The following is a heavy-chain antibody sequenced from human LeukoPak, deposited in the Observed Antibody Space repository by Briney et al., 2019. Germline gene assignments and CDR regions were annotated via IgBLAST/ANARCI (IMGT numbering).Heavy chain of an antibody. J-gene: IGHJ4*02. CDR1: GFTFSSYS. Sequence: RAGGSLRLSCSASGFTFSSYSMNWIRQAPGKGLEWASSISTSSSYIYYADSVKGRFTISRDNAKNSLYLQMNSLRAEDTAVYYCARVLGYCSGGSCQGVDYWGQGTLVTVSS. CDR3: ARVLGYCSGGSCQGVDY. V-gene: IGHV3-21*01. CDR2: ISTSSSYI. D-gene: IGHD2-15*01.